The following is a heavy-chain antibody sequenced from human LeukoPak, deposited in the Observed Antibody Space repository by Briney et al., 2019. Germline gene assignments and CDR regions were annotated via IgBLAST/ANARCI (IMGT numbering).Heavy chain of an antibody. CDR3: ARVGDYYDSSGSYYYYMDV. D-gene: IGHD3-22*01. V-gene: IGHV1-18*01. CDR1: GYTFTSYG. J-gene: IGHJ6*03. CDR2: ISAYNGNT. Sequence: ASVKVSCKASGYTFTSYGISWVRQAPGQGLEWMGWISAYNGNTNYAQKLQGRVTMTTDTSTSTAYMELRSLRSDDTAVYYCARVGDYYDSSGSYYYYMDVWGKGTTVTVSS.